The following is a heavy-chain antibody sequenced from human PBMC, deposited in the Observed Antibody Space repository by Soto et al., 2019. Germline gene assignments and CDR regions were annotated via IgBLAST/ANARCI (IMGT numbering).Heavy chain of an antibody. CDR2: ISGSGGTT. D-gene: IGHD5-12*01. J-gene: IGHJ4*02. CDR3: AKGPHSGYNSPFFDY. CDR1: GFTFYSYA. Sequence: EVQLLESGGGLVQPGGSLRLSCAASGFTFYSYAMGWVRQAPGKGLEWVSGISGSGGTTYYADSLKGRFTVSRDNSKNTLHLQMTGLRAEDTAVYYCAKGPHSGYNSPFFDYWGQGTLVTVSS. V-gene: IGHV3-23*01.